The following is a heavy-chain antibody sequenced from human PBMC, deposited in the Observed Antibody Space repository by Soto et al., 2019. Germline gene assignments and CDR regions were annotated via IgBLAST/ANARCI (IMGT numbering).Heavy chain of an antibody. V-gene: IGHV1-3*01. Sequence: ASVKVSCKASGYTFTSYATHWVRQAPGQRLEWMGWINAGNGNTKYSQKFQGRVTITRDTSASTAYMELSSLRSEDTAVYYCARSHVLRFLEWLLEPFDYWGQGTLVTVSS. J-gene: IGHJ4*02. CDR2: INAGNGNT. CDR1: GYTFTSYA. D-gene: IGHD3-3*01. CDR3: ARSHVLRFLEWLLEPFDY.